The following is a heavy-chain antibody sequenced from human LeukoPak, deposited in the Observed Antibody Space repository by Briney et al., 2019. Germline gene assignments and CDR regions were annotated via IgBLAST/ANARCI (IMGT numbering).Heavy chain of an antibody. CDR3: ATISAQTFDI. Sequence: GGSLRLSCVGSGFTFSSYWVNWVRQSPGKGLEWVANIKPDGGDKYYVDSARGRFTVSRDNAKNSAFLQMNSLRAEDTAIYYCATISAQTFDIWGQGTLVSVSS. J-gene: IGHJ3*02. D-gene: IGHD5-24*01. CDR1: GFTFSSYW. CDR2: IKPDGGDK. V-gene: IGHV3-7*01.